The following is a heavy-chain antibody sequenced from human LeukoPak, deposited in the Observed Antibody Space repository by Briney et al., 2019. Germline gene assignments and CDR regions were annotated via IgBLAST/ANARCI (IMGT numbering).Heavy chain of an antibody. J-gene: IGHJ4*02. CDR1: GFTFSSYA. CDR3: ARTHGTLTGTGFDY. D-gene: IGHD1-20*01. Sequence: GGSLRLSCAASGFTFSSYAITWVRQAPGKGLEWVSTVIDNGGFTYYADSVKGRFTISRDNSKGALYLQMNSLRAEDTAVYYCARTHGTLTGTGFDYWGQGTLVTVSS. V-gene: IGHV3-23*01. CDR2: VIDNGGFT.